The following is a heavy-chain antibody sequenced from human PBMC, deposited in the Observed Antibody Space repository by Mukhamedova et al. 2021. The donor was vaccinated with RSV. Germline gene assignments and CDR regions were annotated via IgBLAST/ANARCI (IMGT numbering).Heavy chain of an antibody. CDR3: ARDGYSSSWYSRVAFDI. D-gene: IGHD6-13*01. J-gene: IGHJ3*02. V-gene: IGHV3-69-1*01. CDR2: ISSSSYI. Sequence: GKGLEWVSSISSSSYIYYADSVKGRFTISRDNAKNSLYLQMNSLRAEDTAVYYCARDGYSSSWYSRVAFDIWGQGTMVTVSS.